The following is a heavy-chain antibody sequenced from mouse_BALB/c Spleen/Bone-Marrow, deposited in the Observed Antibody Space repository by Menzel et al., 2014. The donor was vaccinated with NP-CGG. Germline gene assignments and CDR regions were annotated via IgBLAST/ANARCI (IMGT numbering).Heavy chain of an antibody. CDR1: GYSITSGYY. V-gene: IGHV3-6*02. CDR2: ISYDGSN. CDR3: ARGFITTVVPFAY. D-gene: IGHD1-1*01. Sequence: VQLQQSGPGLVKPFQSLSLTCSVTGYSITSGYYWNWIRQFPGNKLEWMGYISYDGSNDSNPSLKNRISITRDTSKNQFFLKLNSVTTEDTATYYCARGFITTVVPFAYWGQGTVVTVSA. J-gene: IGHJ3*01.